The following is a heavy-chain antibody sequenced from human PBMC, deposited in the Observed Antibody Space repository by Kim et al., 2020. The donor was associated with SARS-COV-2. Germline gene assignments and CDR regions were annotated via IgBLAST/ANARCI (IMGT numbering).Heavy chain of an antibody. CDR3: ARCGAVAGTSGGAYGY. J-gene: IGHJ4*02. CDR2: ISSSSSYT. CDR1: GFTFSDYY. V-gene: IGHV3-11*06. Sequence: GGSLRLSCAASGFTFSDYYMSWIRHAPGKGLEWVSYISSSSSYTNYADSVKGRFTISRDNAKNSLYLQMNSLRAEDTAVYYCARCGAVAGTSGGAYGYWGQGTLVTVSS. D-gene: IGHD6-19*01.